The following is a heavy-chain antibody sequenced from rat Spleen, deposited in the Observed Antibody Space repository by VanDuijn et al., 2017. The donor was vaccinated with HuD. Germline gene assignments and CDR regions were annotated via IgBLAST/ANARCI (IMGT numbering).Heavy chain of an antibody. CDR3: TRLRRVSNYFDY. CDR2: ISNTGGSI. J-gene: IGHJ2*01. V-gene: IGHV5-31*01. Sequence: EVQLVESGGGLVQPGRSLKLSCVASGITFNNFWMSWIRQAPGKGLEWVASISNTGGSIYYPDSVKGRFTISRDNAKSTLYLQMNSLRSEDTATYYCTRLRRVSNYFDYWGQGVMVTVSS. CDR1: GITFNNFW. D-gene: IGHD1-11*01.